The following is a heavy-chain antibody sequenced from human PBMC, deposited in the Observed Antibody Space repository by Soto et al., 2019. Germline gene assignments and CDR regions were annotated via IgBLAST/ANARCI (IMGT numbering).Heavy chain of an antibody. Sequence: GESLKISCKGSGYSFTNYWIGWVRQMPGKGLEWMGIIYPGDSDTRYRPSFQGQVTISADKSINTAYLQLSSLKASDTAMYYCARRAASTAFYEYWGQGTLVTVPQ. CDR3: ARRAASTAFYEY. V-gene: IGHV5-51*01. CDR1: GYSFTNYW. D-gene: IGHD1-1*01. CDR2: IYPGDSDT. J-gene: IGHJ4*02.